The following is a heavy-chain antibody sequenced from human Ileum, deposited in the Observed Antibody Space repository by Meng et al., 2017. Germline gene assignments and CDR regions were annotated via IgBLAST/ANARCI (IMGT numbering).Heavy chain of an antibody. CDR1: EYIFTNYH. J-gene: IGHJ4*02. D-gene: IGHD3-22*01. V-gene: IGHV1-3*01. CDR2: ITGGNGKT. CDR3: ASFGTWDCAGLSCYYDY. Sequence: QVERLQSGAEGKKPGAAVKESSKASEYIFTNYHIHWVRQAPGQSLEWMGWITGGNGKTQYSQRFQARVTITRDTSARTTYLELKSLTSADTAVCYCASFGTWDCAGLSCYYDYWGQGILVTVSS.